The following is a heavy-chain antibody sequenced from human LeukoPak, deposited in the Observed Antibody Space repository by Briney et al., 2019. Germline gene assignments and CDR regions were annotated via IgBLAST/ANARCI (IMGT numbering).Heavy chain of an antibody. CDR2: IYHSGST. CDR3: ARTEGDYGDYNWFDP. V-gene: IGHV4-4*02. Sequence: SGTLSLTCAVSGGSISSSNWWSWVRQPPGKGLEWIGEIYHSGSTNYNPSLKSRVTISVDKSKNQFSLKLSSVTAADTAVYYCARTEGDYGDYNWFDPWGQGTLVTVSS. CDR1: GGSISSSNW. J-gene: IGHJ5*02. D-gene: IGHD4-17*01.